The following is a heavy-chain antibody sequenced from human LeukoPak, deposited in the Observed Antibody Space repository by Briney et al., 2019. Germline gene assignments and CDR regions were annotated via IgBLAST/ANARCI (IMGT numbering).Heavy chain of an antibody. CDR2: ISVGGGDT. Sequence: GGSLRLSCAASGFIFSSYVMGWVRQAPGKGLEWVSSISVGGGDTFASDSVKGRFTITRENSKNMLYLQMTGLRVEDTAVYFCAKLNLGEMAYFDSWGQGTLVTVSS. CDR1: GFIFSSYV. D-gene: IGHD3-16*01. CDR3: AKLNLGEMAYFDS. J-gene: IGHJ4*02. V-gene: IGHV3-23*01.